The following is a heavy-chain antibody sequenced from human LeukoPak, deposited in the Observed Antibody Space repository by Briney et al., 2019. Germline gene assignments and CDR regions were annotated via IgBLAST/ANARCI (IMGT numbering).Heavy chain of an antibody. CDR1: GFTFSSYS. CDR3: ARVPQLVGAFDI. V-gene: IGHV3-21*01. D-gene: IGHD6-6*01. Sequence: GGSLRLSCAASGFTFSSYSMNWVRQAPGKGLEWVSSISSSSSYIYYADSVKGRFTISRDNAKNSLYLQMNSLRAEDTAVYYCARVPQLVGAFDIWGQGTMVTVSS. CDR2: ISSSSSYI. J-gene: IGHJ3*02.